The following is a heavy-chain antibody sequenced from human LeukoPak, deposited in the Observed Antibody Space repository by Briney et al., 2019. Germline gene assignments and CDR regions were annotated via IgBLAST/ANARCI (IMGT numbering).Heavy chain of an antibody. V-gene: IGHV1-18*04. Sequence: ASVKVSCKASGYTFTSYGISWVRQAPGQGLEWMGWISAYNGNTNYAQKLQGRVTMTTDTSTSTVYMELRSLRSDDTAVYYCARALYQYCSSTSCPTAFDCWGQGTLVTVSS. CDR2: ISAYNGNT. CDR1: GYTFTSYG. J-gene: IGHJ4*02. CDR3: ARALYQYCSSTSCPTAFDC. D-gene: IGHD2-2*01.